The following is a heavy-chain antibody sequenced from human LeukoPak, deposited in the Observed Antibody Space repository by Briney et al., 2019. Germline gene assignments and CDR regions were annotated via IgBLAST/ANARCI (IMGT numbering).Heavy chain of an antibody. D-gene: IGHD3-16*01. V-gene: IGHV3-21*01. J-gene: IGHJ4*02. CDR2: ISSRISYI. CDR1: GFTFSSYT. CDR3: ARSHPKLGELTEDDY. Sequence: GGSLRLSCAASGFTFSSYTMNWVRQAPGEGLEWVSSISSRISYIYYADSVKGRFTISRDNAKNSLYLQMNSLRAEDTAVYYCARSHPKLGELTEDDYWGQGTLVTVSS.